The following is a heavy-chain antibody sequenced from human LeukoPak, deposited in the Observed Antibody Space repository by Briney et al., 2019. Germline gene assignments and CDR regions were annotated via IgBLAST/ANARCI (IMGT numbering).Heavy chain of an antibody. CDR3: VRQQTPHGNFDY. CDR1: GFTFSNHA. CDR2: IGTAGDT. J-gene: IGHJ4*02. V-gene: IGHV3-13*01. D-gene: IGHD1-26*01. Sequence: GGSLRLSCATSGFTFSNHAMHWVRHATGKGLEWVSAIGTAGDTFYPGSVKGRFTISRENAKNSLSLQMNSLRAKDTAVYYCVRQQTPHGNFDYWGQGTLVTVSS.